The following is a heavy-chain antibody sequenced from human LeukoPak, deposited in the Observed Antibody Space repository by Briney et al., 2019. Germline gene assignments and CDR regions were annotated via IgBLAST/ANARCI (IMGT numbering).Heavy chain of an antibody. J-gene: IGHJ6*02. Sequence: ASVKVSCKASGYTFTGYYMHWVRQAPGQGLEWMGWINPNSGDTNYAQKFQGWVTMTRDTSISTAYMELSRLRSDDTAVYYCARDVGSGNYYYYGMDVWGQGTTVTVSS. CDR2: INPNSGDT. CDR1: GYTFTGYY. D-gene: IGHD6-19*01. CDR3: ARDVGSGNYYYYGMDV. V-gene: IGHV1-2*04.